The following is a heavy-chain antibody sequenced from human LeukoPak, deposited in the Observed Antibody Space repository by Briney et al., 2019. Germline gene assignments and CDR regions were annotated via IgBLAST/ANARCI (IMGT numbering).Heavy chain of an antibody. CDR1: GGTFSSYA. Sequence: SVKVSCKASGGTFSSYAISWVRQAPGQGLEWMGRIIPIFGTANYAQKFQGRVTITTDESTSTAYMELSSLRSEDTAVYYCARGEEGYCSGGSCQEFDYWGQGTLVTVSS. CDR3: ARGEEGYCSGGSCQEFDY. D-gene: IGHD2-15*01. J-gene: IGHJ4*02. V-gene: IGHV1-69*05. CDR2: IIPIFGTA.